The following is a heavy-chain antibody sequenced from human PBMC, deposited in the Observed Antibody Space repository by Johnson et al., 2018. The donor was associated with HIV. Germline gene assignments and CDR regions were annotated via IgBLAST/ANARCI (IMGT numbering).Heavy chain of an antibody. V-gene: IGHV3-66*01. CDR1: GFTVSSNY. CDR3: ARAPPYGGNPSAFDV. Sequence: VQLVESGGGVVQPGRSLRLSCAASGFTVSSNYMSWVRQAPGKGLEWVSVIYSGGSTYYADSVKGRFTISRDNSKDTLYLQMHSLRPEDTALYYCARAPPYGGNPSAFDVWGQGTMVTVSS. CDR2: IYSGGST. D-gene: IGHD4-23*01. J-gene: IGHJ3*01.